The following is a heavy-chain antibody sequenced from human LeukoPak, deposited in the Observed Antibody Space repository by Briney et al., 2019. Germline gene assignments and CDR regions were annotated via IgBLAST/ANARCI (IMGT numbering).Heavy chain of an antibody. Sequence: SQTLSLTCAISGDSVSNNNYAWNWIRQSPSRGLEWLGRTYYRSQWHNDYARSVMSRISVDPDTSKNQFSLHQDSVTLDDTAVYYCAGGYAFDVWGQGTMVTVSS. V-gene: IGHV6-1*01. J-gene: IGHJ3*01. CDR2: TYYRSQWHN. CDR3: AGGYAFDV. CDR1: GDSVSNNNYA.